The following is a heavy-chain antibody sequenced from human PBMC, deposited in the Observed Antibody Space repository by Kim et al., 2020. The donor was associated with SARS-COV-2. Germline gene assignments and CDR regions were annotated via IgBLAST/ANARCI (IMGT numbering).Heavy chain of an antibody. J-gene: IGHJ3*01. CDR3: TTRRKAGPPVN. Sequence: TDYAAPVKGRFTISRDDSKNTLYLQMNSLKTEDTAVYYCTTRRKAGPPVNWGQGTMVTVSS. CDR2: T. D-gene: IGHD4-17*01. V-gene: IGHV3-15*01.